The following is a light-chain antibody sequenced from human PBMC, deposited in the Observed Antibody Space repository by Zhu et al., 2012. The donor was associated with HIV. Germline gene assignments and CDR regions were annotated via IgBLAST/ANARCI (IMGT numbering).Light chain of an antibody. CDR2: EAS. CDR1: QGISTY. Sequence: DIQLTQSPSFLSAFVGDRVSITCRANQGISTYLAWYQQKAGRAPNVLIYEASRLQSGVPSRFSGSGSGTEFSLTISSLQPEDSGTYYCQQLNSYPITFGQGTRLEIK. V-gene: IGKV1-9*01. CDR3: QQLNSYPIT. J-gene: IGKJ5*01.